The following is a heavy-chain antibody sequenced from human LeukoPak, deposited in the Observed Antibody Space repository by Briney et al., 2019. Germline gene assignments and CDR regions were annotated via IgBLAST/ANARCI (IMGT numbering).Heavy chain of an antibody. Sequence: ASVKVSCKASGGTFSSYAISWVRQAPGQGLEWMGWISAYNGNTNYAQKLQGRVTMTTDTSTSTAYMELRSLRSDDTAVYYCARDGIVVVPAAAPDYWGQGTLVTVSS. CDR1: GGTFSSYA. CDR3: ARDGIVVVPAAAPDY. J-gene: IGHJ4*02. V-gene: IGHV1-18*01. D-gene: IGHD2-2*01. CDR2: ISAYNGNT.